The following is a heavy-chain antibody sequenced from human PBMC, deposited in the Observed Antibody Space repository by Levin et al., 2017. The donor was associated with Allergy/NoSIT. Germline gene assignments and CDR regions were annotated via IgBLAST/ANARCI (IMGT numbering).Heavy chain of an antibody. Sequence: PGGSLRLSCAASGFTFSSYGMHWVRQAPGKGLEWVAVIWYDGSNKYYADSVTGRFTISRDNSKNTLYLQMNSLRAEDTALYYCARERYDILTGYYSGGRTSRGFDRAEFDYWGQGTLVTVSS. CDR1: GFTFSSYG. J-gene: IGHJ4*02. CDR2: IWYDGSNK. CDR3: ARERYDILTGYYSGGRTSRGFDRAEFDY. V-gene: IGHV3-33*01. D-gene: IGHD3-9*01.